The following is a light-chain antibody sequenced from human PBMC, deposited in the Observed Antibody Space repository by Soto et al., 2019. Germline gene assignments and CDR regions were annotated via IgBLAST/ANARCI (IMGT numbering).Light chain of an antibody. CDR2: GAS. CDR3: QQYNNWPRT. J-gene: IGKJ1*01. Sequence: IVMTQSPATLSVYPGERATLSCRASQSISSKLGWYQQKPGQAPRLLIYGASTRATDIPTRFSGSGSGTDFTLTISSLQSEDFAVYYCQQYNNWPRTFGQGGKVDI. CDR1: QSISSK. V-gene: IGKV3-15*01.